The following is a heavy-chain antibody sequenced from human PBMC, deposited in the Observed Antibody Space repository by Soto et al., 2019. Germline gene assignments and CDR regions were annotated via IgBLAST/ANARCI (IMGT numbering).Heavy chain of an antibody. J-gene: IGHJ4*02. Sequence: QVQLQESGPGLVKPSETLSLTCTVSGGSISSYYWSWIRQPPGKGLEWIGYSYYSGSTNYNPSLKSRVPISVDTSKNEFSLKLSSVTAADTAVYYCARDTDGDFDYWGQGTLVTVSS. D-gene: IGHD4-17*01. CDR1: GGSISSYY. CDR2: SYYSGST. V-gene: IGHV4-59*01. CDR3: ARDTDGDFDY.